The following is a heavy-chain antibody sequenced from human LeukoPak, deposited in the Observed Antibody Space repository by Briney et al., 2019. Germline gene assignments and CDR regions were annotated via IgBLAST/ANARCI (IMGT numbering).Heavy chain of an antibody. V-gene: IGHV1-69*04. CDR1: GGTFTSYA. J-gene: IGHJ6*02. D-gene: IGHD1-1*01. Sequence: ASVKVSCKASGGTFTSYAISWVRQAPGQGLEWMGRIIPLLGVANYAQKFQGRVTITADKSTSTAYMELSSLTSEDTAVYYCARGRRDPGIGDYYYGMDVWGQGTTVTVSS. CDR2: IIPLLGVA. CDR3: ARGRRDPGIGDYYYGMDV.